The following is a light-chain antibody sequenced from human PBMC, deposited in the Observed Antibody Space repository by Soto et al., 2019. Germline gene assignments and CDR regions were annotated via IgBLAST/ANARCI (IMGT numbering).Light chain of an antibody. Sequence: DIQMTQSPSTLSPSVGDRVAITCRARQSISRWLAWYQQKPGKAPKLLIYDASSLASGVPSRFSGSGSGTEFTLTISSLQPDDFVTYYCQQYVNYPYTFGQGTKVDIK. V-gene: IGKV1-5*01. CDR3: QQYVNYPYT. CDR2: DAS. J-gene: IGKJ2*01. CDR1: QSISRW.